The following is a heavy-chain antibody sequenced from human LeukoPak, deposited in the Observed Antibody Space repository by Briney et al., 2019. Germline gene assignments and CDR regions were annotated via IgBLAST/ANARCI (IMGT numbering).Heavy chain of an antibody. CDR2: ISNSGST. Sequence: SETLSLTCTVSGGSIGGNSYWSWIRQPPGKGPEWIGHISNSGSTYYSPSLSSRVTISLDTSKNQFSLKLSSVTAADTAVYYCARVQLRDGYNYYESRWGQGTLVTVSS. V-gene: IGHV4-59*08. D-gene: IGHD5-24*01. CDR3: ARVQLRDGYNYYESR. CDR1: GGSIGGNSY. J-gene: IGHJ4*02.